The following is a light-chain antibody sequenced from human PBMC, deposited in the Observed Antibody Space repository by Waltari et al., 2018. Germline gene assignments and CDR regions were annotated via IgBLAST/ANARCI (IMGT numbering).Light chain of an antibody. CDR3: QQRSNWPPST. Sequence: EIVLTQSPATLSLSPGERATLPCRTSQSVSSYLAWYQQKPGQAPRLLIYDASNRATGIPARFSGSGSGTDFTLTISSLEPEDFAVYYCQQRSNWPPSTFGGGTKVEIK. CDR1: QSVSSY. CDR2: DAS. V-gene: IGKV3-11*01. J-gene: IGKJ4*01.